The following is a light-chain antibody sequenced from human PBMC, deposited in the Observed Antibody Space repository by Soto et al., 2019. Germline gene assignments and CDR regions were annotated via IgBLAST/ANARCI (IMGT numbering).Light chain of an antibody. CDR3: QQYGSSPPWT. CDR1: QSVAGNY. J-gene: IGKJ1*01. V-gene: IGKV3-20*01. Sequence: EIVLTQSPGTLSLSPGERATLSCRASQSVAGNYLAWYRQKPGQAHRLLIYGASNRATGIPDRFSGSVSGTDFTLTIRRLEPEDFAVYYGQQYGSSPPWTFGQWTKVDIK. CDR2: GAS.